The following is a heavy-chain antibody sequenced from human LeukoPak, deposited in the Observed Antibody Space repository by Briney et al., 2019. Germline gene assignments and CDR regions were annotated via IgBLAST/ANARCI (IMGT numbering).Heavy chain of an antibody. CDR1: GYSISSGYY. CDR3: GRVLFGSGSYLGDAFDI. V-gene: IGHV4-38-2*02. CDR2: IYHSGST. D-gene: IGHD1-26*01. Sequence: SETLSLTCTVSGYSISSGYYWGWIRQPPGKGVEWIGSIYHSGSTYYNPSLKSRVTISVDTSKNQFSLKLSPVTAGDTAVYYCGRVLFGSGSYLGDAFDIWGQGTMVTVSS. J-gene: IGHJ3*02.